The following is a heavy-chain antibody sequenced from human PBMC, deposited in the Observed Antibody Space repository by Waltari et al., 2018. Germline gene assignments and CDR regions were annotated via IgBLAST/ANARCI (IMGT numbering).Heavy chain of an antibody. CDR3: ARDRPGTSYWYFDL. J-gene: IGHJ2*01. Sequence: QVQLVQSGAEVKKPGASVKVSCKASGYTFTGYYIHWVRQAPGQGLEWMGRINPNSGGTNYAQKFQGRVTMTRDTSISTAYMELSRLRSDDTAVYYCARDRPGTSYWYFDLWGRGTLVTVSS. V-gene: IGHV1-2*06. CDR1: GYTFTGYY. D-gene: IGHD1-1*01. CDR2: INPNSGGT.